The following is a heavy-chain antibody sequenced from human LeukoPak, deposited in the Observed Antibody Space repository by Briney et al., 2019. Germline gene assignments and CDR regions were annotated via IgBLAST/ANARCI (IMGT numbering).Heavy chain of an antibody. D-gene: IGHD3-10*01. CDR2: IYHSGST. Sequence: SETLSLTCTVSGYSISSGYHWGWIRQPPGKGLEWIGSIYHSGSTYYNPSLKSRVTISVDTSKNQFSLKLSSVTAADTAVYYCARSPVYYYGSGSSPRYYYYYYYMDVWGKGTTVTISS. CDR1: GYSISSGYH. CDR3: ARSPVYYYGSGSSPRYYYYYYYMDV. J-gene: IGHJ6*03. V-gene: IGHV4-38-2*02.